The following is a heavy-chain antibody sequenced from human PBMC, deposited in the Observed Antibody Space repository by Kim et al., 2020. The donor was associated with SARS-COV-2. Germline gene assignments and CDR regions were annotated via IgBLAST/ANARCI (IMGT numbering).Heavy chain of an antibody. CDR1: GVSLSTNYHY. J-gene: IGHJ4*02. V-gene: IGHV4-39*07. D-gene: IGHD1-26*01. Sequence: SETLSLTCSVSGVSLSTNYHYWGWVRQPPGKGLEWIGSVYNSGTTYYNPSLKSRVTISGDTSKNQFSLNMRSVTAAHTAVYYCACKVGSTPEYYLDYWGRGALVTLYS. CDR2: VYNSGTT. CDR3: ACKVGSTPEYYLDY.